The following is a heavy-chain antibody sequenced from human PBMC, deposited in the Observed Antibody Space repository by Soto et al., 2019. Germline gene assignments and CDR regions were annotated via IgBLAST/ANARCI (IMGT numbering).Heavy chain of an antibody. D-gene: IGHD5-18*01. CDR2: IIPIFGTA. Sequence: ASVKVSCKASGGTFSSYAISWVRQAPGQGLEWMGGIIPIFGTANYAQKFQGRVTITADESTSTAYMELSSLRSEDTAVYYCARMVTMGYYYGMDVWGQGTTVTVSS. CDR1: GGTFSSYA. J-gene: IGHJ6*02. V-gene: IGHV1-69*13. CDR3: ARMVTMGYYYGMDV.